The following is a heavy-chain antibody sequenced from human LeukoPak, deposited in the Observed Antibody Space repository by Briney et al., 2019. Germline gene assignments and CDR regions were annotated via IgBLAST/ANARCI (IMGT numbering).Heavy chain of an antibody. J-gene: IGHJ6*03. CDR2: INPNSGGT. CDR1: GYTFTGYY. D-gene: IGHD2-2*01. Sequence: ASVKVSCKASGYTFTGYYMHWVRQAPGQGLEWMGWINPNSGGTNYAQKFQGRVTMTRDTSISTAYMELSRLRSDDTAVYYCARPLGYCSSASCYDYYYMDVWGKGTTVTVSS. CDR3: ARPLGYCSSASCYDYYYMDV. V-gene: IGHV1-2*02.